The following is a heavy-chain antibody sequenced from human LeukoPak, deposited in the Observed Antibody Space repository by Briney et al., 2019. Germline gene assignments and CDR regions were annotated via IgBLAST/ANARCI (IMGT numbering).Heavy chain of an antibody. V-gene: IGHV1-3*01. J-gene: IGHJ3*02. D-gene: IGHD3-10*01. CDR1: GYTFTSYA. Sequence: ASVKVSCKASGYTFTSYAMHWVRQAPGQRLEWMGWINAGNGNTKYSQKFQGRVTITRDTSASTAYMELSSLRSEDTAVYYCATQSPITMVRGVSDAFDIWGQGTMVTVSS. CDR3: ATQSPITMVRGVSDAFDI. CDR2: INAGNGNT.